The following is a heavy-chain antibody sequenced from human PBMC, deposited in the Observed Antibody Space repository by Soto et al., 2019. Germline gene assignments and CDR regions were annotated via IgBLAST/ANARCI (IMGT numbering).Heavy chain of an antibody. Sequence: SETLSLTCAVYGGYFSGYYWSWIRQPPGKGLEWIGEINHSGSTNYNPSLKSRVTISVDTSKNQFSLKLSSVTAADTAVYYCARTYSSSWSPFDYWGQGTLVTVPQ. CDR3: ARTYSSSWSPFDY. CDR2: INHSGST. V-gene: IGHV4-34*01. D-gene: IGHD6-13*01. CDR1: GGYFSGYY. J-gene: IGHJ4*02.